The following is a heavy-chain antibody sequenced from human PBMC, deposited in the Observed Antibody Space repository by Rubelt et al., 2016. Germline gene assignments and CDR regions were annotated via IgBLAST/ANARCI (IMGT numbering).Heavy chain of an antibody. CDR3: ARSPRYDFEDNWFDP. Sequence: QVQLVQSGAEVKKPGASVKVSCKASGYTFTSYYMHWVRQAPGQGLEWMGIINPSGGRTSYAQKFQGRATMTKETSTGTVYMELSSLRSEDTAVYYCARSPRYDFEDNWFDPWGQGTLVTISS. V-gene: IGHV1-46*01. J-gene: IGHJ5*02. D-gene: IGHD3-3*01. CDR2: INPSGGRT. CDR1: GYTFTSYY.